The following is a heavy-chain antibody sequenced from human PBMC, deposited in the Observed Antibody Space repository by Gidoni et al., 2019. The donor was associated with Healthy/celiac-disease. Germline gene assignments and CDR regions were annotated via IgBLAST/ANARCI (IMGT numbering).Heavy chain of an antibody. J-gene: IGHJ5*02. Sequence: QVQLVQSRAEVKKPGASVNVSCKASDYTFTSYGISWVRQAPGQGLEWMGWISAYNGNTNYAQKLQSRVTMTTATSTSTAYMELRSLRSDDTAVYYCARDPYTVVVPAAGWFDPWGQGTLVTVSS. D-gene: IGHD2-2*01. CDR1: DYTFTSYG. CDR2: ISAYNGNT. CDR3: ARDPYTVVVPAAGWFDP. V-gene: IGHV1-18*04.